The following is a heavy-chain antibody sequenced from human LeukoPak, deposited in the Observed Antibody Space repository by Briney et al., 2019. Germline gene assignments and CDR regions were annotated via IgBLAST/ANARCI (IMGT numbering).Heavy chain of an antibody. CDR1: GFTFTNYA. D-gene: IGHD2-2*02. CDR2: LSGGSAVT. V-gene: IGHV3-23*01. Sequence: GGSLRLSCTASGFTFTNYAMNWVRQAPGKGLEWVSLLSGGSAVTQFADSVKGRFTISRDNSKNTLYLQMNSLRAEDTAVYYCAKAPRRGYCSSTSCYTYYFDYWGQGTLVTVSS. CDR3: AKAPRRGYCSSTSCYTYYFDY. J-gene: IGHJ4*02.